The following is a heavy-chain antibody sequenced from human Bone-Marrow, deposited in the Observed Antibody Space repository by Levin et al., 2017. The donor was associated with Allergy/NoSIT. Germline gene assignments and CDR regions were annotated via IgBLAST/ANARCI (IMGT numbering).Heavy chain of an antibody. CDR1: GFTFSNAW. D-gene: IGHD3-3*01. J-gene: IGHJ4*02. Sequence: LSLTCAASGFTFSNAWMSWVRQAPGKGLEWVGRIKSKTDGGTTDYAAPVKGRFTISRDDSKNTLYLQMNSLKTEDTAVYYCTTAYDFWSGYYTGFNFWGQGTLVTVSS. CDR3: TTAYDFWSGYYTGFNF. V-gene: IGHV3-15*01. CDR2: IKSKTDGGTT.